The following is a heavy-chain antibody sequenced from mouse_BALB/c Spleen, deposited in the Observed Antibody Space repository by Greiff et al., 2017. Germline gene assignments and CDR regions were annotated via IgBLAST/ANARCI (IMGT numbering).Heavy chain of an antibody. CDR2: ISTYYGDA. D-gene: IGHD4-1*01. J-gene: IGHJ2*01. V-gene: IGHV1-67*01. CDR3: ARSVTGTYDY. CDR1: GYTFTDYA. Sequence: VQLQQSGAELVRPGVSVKISCKGSGYTFTDYAMHWVKQSHAKSLEWIGVISTYYGDASYNQKFKDKATLTADKSSSTAYMQLSSLTSEDSAVYYCARSVTGTYDYWGQGTTLTVSS.